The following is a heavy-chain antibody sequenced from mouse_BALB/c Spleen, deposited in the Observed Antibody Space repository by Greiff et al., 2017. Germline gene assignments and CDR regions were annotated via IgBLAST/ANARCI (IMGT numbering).Heavy chain of an antibody. D-gene: IGHD2-2*01. V-gene: IGHV14-1*02. CDR3: ASGIYYGYEECYYAMDY. J-gene: IGHJ4*01. CDR2: IDPENGNT. CDR1: GFNIKDYY. Sequence: EVKLVESGAELVRPGALVKLSCKASGFNIKDYYMHWVKQRPEQGLEWIGWIDPENGNTIYDPKFQGKASITADTSSNTAYLQLSSLTSEDTAVYYCASGIYYGYEECYYAMDYWGQGTSGTVAS.